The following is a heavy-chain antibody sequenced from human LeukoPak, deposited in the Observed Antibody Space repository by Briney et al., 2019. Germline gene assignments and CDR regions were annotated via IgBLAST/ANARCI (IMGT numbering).Heavy chain of an antibody. V-gene: IGHV3-48*01. Sequence: PGGSLRLSCAASGFTFSSYSMNWVRQAPGKGLEWVSYISSSSSTIYYADSVKGRFTISRDNAKNSLYLQMNCLRGEDTAVYYCARHDSSGYRYFQHWGQGTLVTVSS. CDR2: ISSSSSTI. CDR3: ARHDSSGYRYFQH. J-gene: IGHJ1*01. D-gene: IGHD3-22*01. CDR1: GFTFSSYS.